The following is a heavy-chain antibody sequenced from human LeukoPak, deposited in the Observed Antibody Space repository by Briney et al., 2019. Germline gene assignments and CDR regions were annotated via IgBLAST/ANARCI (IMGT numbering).Heavy chain of an antibody. CDR2: IYHSGST. CDR3: ARGLSGSH. D-gene: IGHD1-26*01. V-gene: IGHV4-39*07. CDR1: GGSISSSSYY. Sequence: KASETLSLTCTVSGGSISSSSYYWGWIRQPPGKGLEWIGSIYHSGSTYYNPSLKSRVTISVDTSKNQFSLKLSSVTAADTAVYYCARGLSGSHWGQGTMVTVSS. J-gene: IGHJ3*01.